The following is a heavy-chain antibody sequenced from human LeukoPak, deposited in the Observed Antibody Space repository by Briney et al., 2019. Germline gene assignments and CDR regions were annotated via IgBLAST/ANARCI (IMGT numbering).Heavy chain of an antibody. D-gene: IGHD3-22*01. CDR3: AKTLYYYDSSGYYYPPYFDY. CDR2: IIPIFGTA. CDR1: GGTFSSYA. V-gene: IGHV1-69*05. J-gene: IGHJ4*02. Sequence: EASVQVSCKASGGTFSSYAISWVRQAPGQGLEWMGGIIPIFGTANYAQKFQGRVTITTDESTSTAYMELSSLRSEDTAVYYCAKTLYYYDSSGYYYPPYFDYWGQGTLVTVSS.